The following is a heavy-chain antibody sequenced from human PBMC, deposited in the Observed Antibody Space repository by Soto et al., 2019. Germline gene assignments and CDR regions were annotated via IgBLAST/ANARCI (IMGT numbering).Heavy chain of an antibody. Sequence: QVQLQESGPGLVKPSETLSLTCTVSGGSISSYYWSWIRQPAGKGLEWIGRIYTSGSTNYNPSLKSRVTMSVDTSKNQFSLKLSSVTAADTAVYYCARRAHTSSWFSWFDPWGQGTLVTVSS. V-gene: IGHV4-4*07. D-gene: IGHD6-13*01. J-gene: IGHJ5*02. CDR1: GGSISSYY. CDR3: ARRAHTSSWFSWFDP. CDR2: IYTSGST.